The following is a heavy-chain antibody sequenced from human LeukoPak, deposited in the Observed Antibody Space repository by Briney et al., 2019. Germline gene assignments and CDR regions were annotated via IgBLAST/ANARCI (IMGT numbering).Heavy chain of an antibody. J-gene: IGHJ4*02. Sequence: PGGSLRLSCAASGFTFYNAWMSWVRQAPGKGLEWVGRIKSKIDGGKADYAAPVKGRFTISRDDSKNMLYLQMNSLKTEDTAVYYCNTVYYYGSGSYSGYWGQGTLVTVSS. CDR2: IKSKIDGGKA. CDR3: NTVYYYGSGSYSGY. D-gene: IGHD3-10*01. CDR1: GFTFYNAW. V-gene: IGHV3-15*01.